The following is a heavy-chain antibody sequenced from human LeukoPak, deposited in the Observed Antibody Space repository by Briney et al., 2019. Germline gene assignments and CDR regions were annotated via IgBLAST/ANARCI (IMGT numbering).Heavy chain of an antibody. V-gene: IGHV3-7*01. CDR2: IKQDGSEK. D-gene: IGHD5-12*01. CDR1: GFTFSSYW. Sequence: GGSLRLSCAASGFTFSSYWMSWVRQAPGKGLEWVANIKQDGSEKYYVDSVKGRFTISRDNAKNSLYLQMNSLRAEDTAVYYCARGPHIVVTTRVHKPLDYWGQGTLVTVSS. J-gene: IGHJ4*02. CDR3: ARGPHIVVTTRVHKPLDY.